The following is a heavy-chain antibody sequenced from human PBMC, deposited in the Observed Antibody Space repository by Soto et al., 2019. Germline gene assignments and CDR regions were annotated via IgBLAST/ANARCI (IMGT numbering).Heavy chain of an antibody. CDR1: GFTFSSYA. V-gene: IGHV3-23*01. CDR3: AKYYCSGGSCENYYYYYYGMDV. D-gene: IGHD2-15*01. CDR2: ISGSGGST. Sequence: GVSLRLSCSASGFTFSSYAMSWVRQAPGKGLEWVSAISGSGGSTYYADSVKGRFTISRDNSKNTLYLQMNSLRAEDTAVYYCAKYYCSGGSCENYYYYYYGMDVWVHGTTVT. J-gene: IGHJ6*01.